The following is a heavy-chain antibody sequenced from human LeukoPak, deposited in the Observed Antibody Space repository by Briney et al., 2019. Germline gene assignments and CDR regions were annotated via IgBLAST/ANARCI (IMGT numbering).Heavy chain of an antibody. CDR2: IYYSGST. J-gene: IGHJ5*02. CDR3: ASTYSSSWVAYNWFDP. CDR1: GGSISSSSYY. V-gene: IGHV4-39*01. Sequence: SETLSLTCTVSGGSISSSSYYWGWIRQPPGKGLEWIGSIYYSGSTYYNPSLKSRVTISVDTSKNQFSLKLSSVTAADTAVYYCASTYSSSWVAYNWFDPWGQGTLVTVSS. D-gene: IGHD6-13*01.